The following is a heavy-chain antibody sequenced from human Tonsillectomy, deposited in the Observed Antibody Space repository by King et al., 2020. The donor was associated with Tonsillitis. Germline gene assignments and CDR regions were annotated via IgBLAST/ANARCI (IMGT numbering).Heavy chain of an antibody. V-gene: IGHV4-39*01. CDR2: IYYSGRT. CDR3: ARQNNISVAGTELGY. Sequence: QLQESGPGLVKPSETLSLTCTVSGGSISSSSYYWGWIRQPPGKGLEWSGSIYYSGRTYYHPSLKSRVTISVDTSKNQFSLQLSSVTAADTAVYYCARQNNISVAGTELGYWGQGTLVTVSS. D-gene: IGHD6-19*01. CDR1: GGSISSSSYY. J-gene: IGHJ4*02.